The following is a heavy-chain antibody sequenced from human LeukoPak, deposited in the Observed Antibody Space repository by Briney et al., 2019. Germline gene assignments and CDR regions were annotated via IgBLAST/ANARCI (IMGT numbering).Heavy chain of an antibody. CDR2: IYYSGNT. D-gene: IGHD5-12*01. J-gene: IGHJ4*02. Sequence: SETLSLTCAVYGGSFRGYYWSWIRQPPGKGLDWIGSIYYSGNTYYNPSLMSRVTISVDTSKNQFSLRLSSVTAADTAVYYCARAATIWNPHSWGQGTLITVSS. CDR1: GGSFRGYY. V-gene: IGHV4-34*01. CDR3: ARAATIWNPHS.